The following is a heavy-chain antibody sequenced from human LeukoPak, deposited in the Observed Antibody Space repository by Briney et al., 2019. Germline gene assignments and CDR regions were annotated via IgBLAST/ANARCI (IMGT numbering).Heavy chain of an antibody. V-gene: IGHV3-48*04. CDR2: ISSGGSTI. CDR1: GFTFSSYS. J-gene: IGHJ4*02. Sequence: LSGGSLRLSCAASGFTFSSYSMNWVRQAPGKGLEWVSYISSGGSTIFYADSVKGRFTISRDNAKNSLYLQMNSLSAEDTAIYYCAGCLPTIGYYDYWGQGTPVTVSS. D-gene: IGHD5/OR15-5a*01. CDR3: AGCLPTIGYYDY.